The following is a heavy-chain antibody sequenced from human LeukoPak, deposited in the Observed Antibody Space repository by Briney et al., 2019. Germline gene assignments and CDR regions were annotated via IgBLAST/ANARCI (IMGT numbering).Heavy chain of an antibody. CDR2: ISYDGSNK. D-gene: IGHD1-26*01. CDR3: ARDRGQTLDY. V-gene: IGHV3-30*01. Sequence: GRSLRLSCAASGFTFSSYAMHWVRQAPGKGLEWVAVISYDGSNKYYADSVKGRFTISRDSSKNTLYLQMNSLRAEETAVYYCARDRGQTLDYWGQGTLVTASS. CDR1: GFTFSSYA. J-gene: IGHJ4*02.